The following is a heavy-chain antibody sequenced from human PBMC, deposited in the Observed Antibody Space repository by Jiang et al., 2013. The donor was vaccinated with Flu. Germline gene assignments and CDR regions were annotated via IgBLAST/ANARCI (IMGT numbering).Heavy chain of an antibody. CDR2: IYSGGST. CDR1: GFTVSSNY. V-gene: IGHV3-53*04. Sequence: SGGGLVQPGGSLRLSCAASGFTVSSNYMSWVRQAPGKGLEWVSVIYSGGSTYYADSVKGRFTISRHNSKNTLYLQMNSLRAEDTAVYYCARGGGISVGALFDYWGQGTLVTVSS. J-gene: IGHJ4*02. CDR3: ARGGGISVGALFDY. D-gene: IGHD1-26*01.